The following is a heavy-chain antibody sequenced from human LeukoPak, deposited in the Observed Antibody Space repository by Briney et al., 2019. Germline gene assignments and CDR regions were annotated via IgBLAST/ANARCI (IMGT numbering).Heavy chain of an antibody. V-gene: IGHV1-69*06. Sequence: SVKVSCKASGGTFSSYAISWVQQAPGQGLEWMGGIIPIFGTANYAQKFQGRVTITADKSTSTAYMELSSLRSEDTAVYYCARPREYDYVWGSYRLDAFDIWGQGTMVTVSS. J-gene: IGHJ3*02. CDR2: IIPIFGTA. CDR1: GGTFSSYA. D-gene: IGHD3-16*02. CDR3: ARPREYDYVWGSYRLDAFDI.